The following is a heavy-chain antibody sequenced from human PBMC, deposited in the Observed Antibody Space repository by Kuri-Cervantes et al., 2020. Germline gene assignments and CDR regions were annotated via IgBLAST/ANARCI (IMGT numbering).Heavy chain of an antibody. V-gene: IGHV3-9*01. Sequence: SLKISCAASGFTFDDYAMHWVRQAPGKGLEWVSGFSWNSGTIDYADSVKGRFTISRDNAKNSLYLQMNSLRAEDTAVYYCARDDYGDYYFDYWGQGTLVTVSS. D-gene: IGHD4-17*01. J-gene: IGHJ4*02. CDR3: ARDDYGDYYFDY. CDR2: FSWNSGTI. CDR1: GFTFDDYA.